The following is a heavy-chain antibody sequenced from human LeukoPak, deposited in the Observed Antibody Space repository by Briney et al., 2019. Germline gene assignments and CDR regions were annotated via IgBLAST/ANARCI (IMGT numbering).Heavy chain of an antibody. Sequence: ASVKVSCKASGYTFTSYYMHWVRQAPGQGLEWMGIIDPSGVSTTYAQKFQGRVTMTRDMSTSTVYMELNSLRSEDTAVYYCARDERRDGYNLRYWGQGTLVTVSS. CDR3: ARDERRDGYNLRY. D-gene: IGHD5-24*01. V-gene: IGHV1-46*01. J-gene: IGHJ4*02. CDR2: IDPSGVST. CDR1: GYTFTSYY.